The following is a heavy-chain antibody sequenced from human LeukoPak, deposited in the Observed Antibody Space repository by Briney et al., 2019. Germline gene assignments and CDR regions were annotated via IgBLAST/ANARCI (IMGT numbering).Heavy chain of an antibody. CDR2: IYPGDSDT. J-gene: IGHJ5*02. CDR1: GYTFTSYW. D-gene: IGHD1-14*01. V-gene: IGHV5-51*01. CDR3: ARCPRQGILENWFDP. Sequence: KVSCKASGYTFTSYWIGWVRQMPGKGLEWMGIIYPGDSDTRYGPSFQGQVTISADKSISTAYLQWSSLKASDTAMYYCARCPRQGILENWFDPWGQGTLVTVSS.